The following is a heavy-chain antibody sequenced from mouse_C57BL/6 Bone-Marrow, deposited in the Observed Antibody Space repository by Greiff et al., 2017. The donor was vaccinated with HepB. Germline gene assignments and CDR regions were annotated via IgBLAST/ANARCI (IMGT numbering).Heavy chain of an antibody. CDR2: INPSNGGT. J-gene: IGHJ1*03. Sequence: QVQLQQPGAELVKPGASVKVSCKASGYTFTSYWMHWVKQRPGQGLEWIGNINPSNGGTNYNEKFKSKATLTVDKSSSTAYMQLSSLTSEDSAVYYCARSYYSNHWYFDVWGTGTTVTVSS. CDR1: GYTFTSYW. V-gene: IGHV1-53*01. D-gene: IGHD2-5*01. CDR3: ARSYYSNHWYFDV.